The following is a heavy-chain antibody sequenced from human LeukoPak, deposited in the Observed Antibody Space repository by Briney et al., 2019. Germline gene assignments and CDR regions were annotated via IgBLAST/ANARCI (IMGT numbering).Heavy chain of an antibody. CDR2: ISWHSGSI. CDR3: AKDYEQIGSWYGYYFDY. Sequence: PGGSLRLSCAASGFSFDDYAMHWVRQAPGKGLEWVSGISWHSGSIGYADSVKGRFTISRDNAKNSLYLQMNSLRAEDTALYYCAKDYEQIGSWYGYYFDYWGQGILVTVSS. V-gene: IGHV3-9*01. J-gene: IGHJ4*02. CDR1: GFSFDDYA. D-gene: IGHD6-13*01.